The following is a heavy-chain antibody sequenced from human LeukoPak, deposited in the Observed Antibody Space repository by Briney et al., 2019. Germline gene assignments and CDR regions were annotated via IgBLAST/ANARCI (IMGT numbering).Heavy chain of an antibody. CDR3: ASTYYYASGTYHRPFDY. V-gene: IGHV4-59*08. CDR2: SYYSGSA. Sequence: SETLSLTCTVSGVSIRSYYWSWIRQSPGKGLEWIGYSYYSGSANYNPSLKSRVTISVDTSKNQFSLKLTSVTAADTAVYYCASTYYYASGTYHRPFDYWGQGTLVTVSS. J-gene: IGHJ4*02. D-gene: IGHD3-10*01. CDR1: GVSIRSYY.